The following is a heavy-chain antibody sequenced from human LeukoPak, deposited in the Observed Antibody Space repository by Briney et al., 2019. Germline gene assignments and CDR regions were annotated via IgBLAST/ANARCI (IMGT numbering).Heavy chain of an antibody. J-gene: IGHJ3*02. CDR1: GGSISSYY. V-gene: IGHV4-4*07. CDR3: ARVHRDIVVVTAITSDAFDI. D-gene: IGHD2-21*02. CDR2: IYTSGST. Sequence: PSETLSLTCTVSGGSISSYYWSWIRQPAGKGLEWIGRIYTSGSTNYNPSLKSRVTMSVDTSKNQFSLKLSSVTAADTAVYYCARVHRDIVVVTAITSDAFDIWGQGTMVTVSS.